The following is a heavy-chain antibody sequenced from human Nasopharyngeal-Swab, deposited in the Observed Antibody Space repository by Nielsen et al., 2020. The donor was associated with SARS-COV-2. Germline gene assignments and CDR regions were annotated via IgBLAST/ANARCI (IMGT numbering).Heavy chain of an antibody. V-gene: IGHV3-7*01. CDR3: ARSLGMPDFDC. Sequence: GGSLRLSCAASGFTFSSYWMSWVRQAPGKGLEWVANINQDGSEKYYADSVTGRFTISRDNAKNSLYLQMNSLRAEDTALYYCARSLGMPDFDCWGQGTLVTVSS. CDR1: GFTFSSYW. D-gene: IGHD2-2*01. CDR2: INQDGSEK. J-gene: IGHJ4*02.